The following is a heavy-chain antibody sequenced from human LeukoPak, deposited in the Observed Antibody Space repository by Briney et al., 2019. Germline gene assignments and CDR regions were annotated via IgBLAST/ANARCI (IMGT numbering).Heavy chain of an antibody. J-gene: IGHJ4*02. D-gene: IGHD1-14*01. CDR3: TRDDRRNSPDY. CDR1: GFTFSSYW. CDR2: INQDGSLK. Sequence: GGSLRLSCAASGFTFSSYWMTWVRQARGKGLEWVANINQDGSLKFFVDSVKDRFTIYRDNAKNSVFLQMDSLRVEDTAVYYCTRDDRRNSPDYWGQGTLVTVSS. V-gene: IGHV3-7*01.